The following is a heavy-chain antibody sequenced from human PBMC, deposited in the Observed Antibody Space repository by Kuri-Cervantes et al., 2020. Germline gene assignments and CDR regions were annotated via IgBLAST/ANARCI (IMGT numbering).Heavy chain of an antibody. CDR2: IYYSGST. D-gene: IGHD2-15*01. Sequence: SETLSLTCTVSGGSISSYYWSWIRQPPGKGLEWIGYIYYSGSTNYNPSLKSRVTISVDTSKNQFSLKLSSVTAADTAVYYCARADPFLGYCSGGSCYSNWFDPWGQGTLVTVSS. CDR3: ARADPFLGYCSGGSCYSNWFDP. CDR1: GGSISSYY. J-gene: IGHJ5*02. V-gene: IGHV4-59*01.